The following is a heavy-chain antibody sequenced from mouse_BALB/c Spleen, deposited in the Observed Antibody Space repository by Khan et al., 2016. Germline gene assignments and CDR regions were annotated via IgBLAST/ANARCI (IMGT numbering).Heavy chain of an antibody. CDR3: KSFVYNAIDY. J-gene: IGHJ4*01. V-gene: IGHV14-4*02. Sequence: VQLQQSGAELVRSGASVKLSCTASGFNIKDYYMHWVKQRPEQGLEWIGWIDPENGDTEYAPKFQGKATMTADTSSNKDYPQLSSLTSEDTAVHYRKSFVYNAIDYCGQGTPVTVSS. CDR1: GFNIKDYY. CDR2: IDPENGDT.